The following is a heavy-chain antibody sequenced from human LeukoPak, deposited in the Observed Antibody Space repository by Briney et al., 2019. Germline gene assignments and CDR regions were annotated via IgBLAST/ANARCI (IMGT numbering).Heavy chain of an antibody. J-gene: IGHJ4*02. Sequence: GGSLRLSCAASGFIFSTYRINWVRQAPGKGLEWVSHISSSSSSIYYADSVKGRFSISRDNAKNSLYLQMNSLRDEDTAVYYCARSGYGSRWYFFDHWGQGTLVTVSS. CDR2: ISSSSSSI. CDR1: GFIFSTYR. D-gene: IGHD6-13*01. V-gene: IGHV3-48*02. CDR3: ARSGYGSRWYFFDH.